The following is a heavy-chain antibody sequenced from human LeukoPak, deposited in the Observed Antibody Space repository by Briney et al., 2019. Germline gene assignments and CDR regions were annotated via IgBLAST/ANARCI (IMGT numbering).Heavy chain of an antibody. CDR3: ARGIAAAGTDFDY. CDR2: ISYDGSNK. V-gene: IGHV3-30-3*01. CDR1: GFTFSSYA. Sequence: PGGSLRLSCAASGFTFSSYAMHWVRPAPGKGLEWVAVISYDGSNKYYADSVKGRFTISRDNSKNTLYLQMNSLRAEDTAVYYCARGIAAAGTDFDYWGQGTLVTVSS. D-gene: IGHD6-13*01. J-gene: IGHJ4*02.